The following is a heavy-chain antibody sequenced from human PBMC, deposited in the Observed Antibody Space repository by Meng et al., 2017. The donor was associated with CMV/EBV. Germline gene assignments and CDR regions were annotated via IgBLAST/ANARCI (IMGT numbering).Heavy chain of an antibody. V-gene: IGHV3-49*04. J-gene: IGHJ6*02. D-gene: IGHD3-3*01. Sequence: GESLKIACTASGFTLGACAMSWVRLAPGKGRGWVGFIRMKAYGGTTEYAASVKGRFTISRDDSKSIAYLQMNSLKTEDTAVYYCTRDPYYDFWSGYYTGYYYYGMDVWGQGTTVTVSS. CDR2: IRMKAYGGTT. CDR3: TRDPYYDFWSGYYTGYYYYGMDV. CDR1: GFTLGACA.